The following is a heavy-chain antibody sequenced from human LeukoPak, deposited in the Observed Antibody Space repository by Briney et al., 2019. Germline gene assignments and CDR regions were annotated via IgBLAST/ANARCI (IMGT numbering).Heavy chain of an antibody. CDR3: ARSSSSWYFYYYYYMDV. D-gene: IGHD6-13*01. Sequence: GGSLRLSCAASGFIFSSYGMHWVRQAPGKGLEWVAFIRYDGRNKYYADSVKGRFTISRDNAKNSLYLQMNSLRAEDTAVYYCARSSSSWYFYYYYYMDVWGKGTTVTISS. CDR2: IRYDGRNK. J-gene: IGHJ6*03. V-gene: IGHV3-30*02. CDR1: GFIFSSYG.